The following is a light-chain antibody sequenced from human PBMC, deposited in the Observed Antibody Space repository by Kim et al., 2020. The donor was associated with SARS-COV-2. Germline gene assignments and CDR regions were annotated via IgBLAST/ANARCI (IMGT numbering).Light chain of an antibody. V-gene: IGKV1-39*01. J-gene: IGKJ4*01. CDR2: AAS. CDR1: QSIGTY. CDR3: QQSHTTPLLS. Sequence: DIQMTQSPSSLAASVGDRVTIACRASQSIGTYFNWYQQKPGKAPKLLIYAASSLQSGVPSRFIGSGSGTDFTLTISSLQPEDFATYYCQQSHTTPLLSFGGGTKVDIK.